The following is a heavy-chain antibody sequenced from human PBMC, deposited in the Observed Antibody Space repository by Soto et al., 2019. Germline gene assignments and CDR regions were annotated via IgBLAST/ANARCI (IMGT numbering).Heavy chain of an antibody. Sequence: ASVKVSCKASGYTFTSYGISWVRQAPGQGLEWMGWISAYNGNTSYAQKLQGRVTMTTDTSTSTAYMELRSLRSDDTAVYYCARDLGFPPTFDGYSYGYVGYWGQGTLVTVSS. CDR3: ARDLGFPPTFDGYSYGYVGY. CDR2: ISAYNGNT. J-gene: IGHJ4*02. CDR1: GYTFTSYG. V-gene: IGHV1-18*01. D-gene: IGHD5-18*01.